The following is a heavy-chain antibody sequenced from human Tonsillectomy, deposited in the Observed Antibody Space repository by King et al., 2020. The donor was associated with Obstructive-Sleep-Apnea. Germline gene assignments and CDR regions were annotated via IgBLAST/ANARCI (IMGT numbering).Heavy chain of an antibody. CDR1: GVTFSSYG. CDR3: PKEGSWNEDFDY. J-gene: IGHJ4*02. V-gene: IGHV3-23*04. Sequence: VQLVESGGGLVQPGGSLRLSCAASGVTFSSYGMSWVRQAPGKGLEWDSGISGSGGTTYYADSVKGRFTISRDNSKNTLYLQMTSLRAEDTAVYYCPKEGSWNEDFDYWGQGTLVTVSS. D-gene: IGHD1-1*01. CDR2: ISGSGGTT.